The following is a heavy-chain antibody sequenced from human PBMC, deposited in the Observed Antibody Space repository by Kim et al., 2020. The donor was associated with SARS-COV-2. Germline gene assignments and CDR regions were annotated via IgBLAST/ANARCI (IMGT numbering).Heavy chain of an antibody. CDR2: ISYDGGNK. Sequence: GGSLRLSCAASGFTFSNYGMHWVRQAPGKGLEWVALISYDGGNKYYADSVKGRFTVSRDNSKNTLYLQMNSLRAEDTAVYFCARGEPPLSYYNFWSDYLGPRGGFGPWGQGTLVTVSS. CDR1: GFTFSNYG. CDR3: ARGEPPLSYYNFWSDYLGPRGGFGP. V-gene: IGHV3-30*03. J-gene: IGHJ5*02. D-gene: IGHD3-3*01.